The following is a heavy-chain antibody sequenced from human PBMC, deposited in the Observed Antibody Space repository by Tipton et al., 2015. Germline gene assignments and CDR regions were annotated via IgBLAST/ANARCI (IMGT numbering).Heavy chain of an antibody. V-gene: IGHV5-51*01. D-gene: IGHD6-13*01. CDR2: IYPGDTYA. Sequence: QLVQSGAEVKKPGESLQISCKGSGYSFTSYWIAWVRQMPGKGLEWMGSIYPGDTYARYSPSFQGQVTISADKSINTAYLRWNSLKASDTAMYYCARRIAAGTVYFDYWGQGTLVAVSS. J-gene: IGHJ4*02. CDR3: ARRIAAGTVYFDY. CDR1: GYSFTSYW.